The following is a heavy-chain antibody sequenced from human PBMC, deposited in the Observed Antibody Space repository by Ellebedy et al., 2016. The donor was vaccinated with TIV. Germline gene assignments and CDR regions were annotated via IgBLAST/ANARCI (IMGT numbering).Heavy chain of an antibody. CDR1: RYTFTSYD. J-gene: IGHJ4*02. CDR2: MNPNSGNT. D-gene: IGHD4-17*01. CDR3: ARGPVDGDYYSY. V-gene: IGHV1-8*01. Sequence: ASVQVSCKASRYTFTSYDINWVRQATGQGLEWMGWMNPNSGNTGYAQKFQGRVTMTMNTSISTAYMELSSLRSEDTAVYYCARGPVDGDYYSYWGQGTLVTVSS.